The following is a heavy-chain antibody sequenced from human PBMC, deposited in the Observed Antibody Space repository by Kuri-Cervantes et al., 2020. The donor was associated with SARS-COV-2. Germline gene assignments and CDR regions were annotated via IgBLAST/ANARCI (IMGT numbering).Heavy chain of an antibody. CDR3: ARALRGYCSGGSCPTWDVFDI. Sequence: SVKVSCKASGGTFSSYAISWVRQAPGQGLEWMGGIIPIFGTANYAQKFQGRVTITADESTITACMELSSLRSEDTAVFYCARALRGYCSGGSCPTWDVFDIWGQGTMVTVSS. J-gene: IGHJ3*02. CDR1: GGTFSSYA. CDR2: IIPIFGTA. D-gene: IGHD2-15*01. V-gene: IGHV1-69*13.